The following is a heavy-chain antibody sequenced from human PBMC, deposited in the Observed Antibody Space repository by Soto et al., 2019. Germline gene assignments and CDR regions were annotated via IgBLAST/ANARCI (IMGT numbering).Heavy chain of an antibody. CDR2: IVVGSGNT. CDR3: AADRKSDILTPSYYYYGMDV. V-gene: IGHV1-58*01. Sequence: SVKVSCKASGFTFTSSAVQWVRQARGQRLEWIGWIVVGSGNTNYAQKFQERVTITRDMSTSTAYMELSSLRSEDTAVYYCAADRKSDILTPSYYYYGMDVWGQGTTVTVSS. D-gene: IGHD3-9*01. CDR1: GFTFTSSA. J-gene: IGHJ6*02.